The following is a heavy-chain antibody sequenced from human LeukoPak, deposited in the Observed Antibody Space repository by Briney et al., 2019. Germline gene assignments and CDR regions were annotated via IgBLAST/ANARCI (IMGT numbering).Heavy chain of an antibody. J-gene: IGHJ4*02. Sequence: PGGSLRLSCEVSGFTFTDYSMHWVRQAPGKGLEWVSSITSTSRTIFYADSVEGRFTISRDNAKNTVSLEMNSLRTEDAAIYYCARDSEYYYDSSGYYPLDYWGQGTLVTVSS. D-gene: IGHD3-22*01. V-gene: IGHV3-69-1*02. CDR3: ARDSEYYYDSSGYYPLDY. CDR1: GFTFTDYS. CDR2: ITSTSRTI.